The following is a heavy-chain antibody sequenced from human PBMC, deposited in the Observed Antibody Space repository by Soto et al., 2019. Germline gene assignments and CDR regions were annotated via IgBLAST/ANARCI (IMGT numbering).Heavy chain of an antibody. J-gene: IGHJ6*03. CDR3: ARDHRYCRSTSCDWVYYYYYYMDV. V-gene: IGHV3-11*01. CDR2: ISGSGSTI. CDR1: GFTFSDYD. D-gene: IGHD2-2*01. Sequence: QVQLVESGGGLVQPGGSLRLSCAASGFTFSDYDMSWIRQAPGKGLEWVSYISGSGSTIYYADSVKGRFTISRDNAKNSMYLQMNSLRAEDTAMYYCARDHRYCRSTSCDWVYYYYYYMDVWGQGTTVTVSS.